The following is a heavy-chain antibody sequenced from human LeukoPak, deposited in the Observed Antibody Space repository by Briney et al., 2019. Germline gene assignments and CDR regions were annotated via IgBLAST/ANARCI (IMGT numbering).Heavy chain of an antibody. CDR2: INWNGGST. CDR3: ARDSVRAAAGSFDY. D-gene: IGHD6-13*01. V-gene: IGHV3-20*01. CDR1: GFTFDDYG. J-gene: IGHJ4*02. Sequence: PGGSLRLSCAASGFTFDDYGMSWVRQAPGKGLEWVSGINWNGGSTGYADSVKGRFTISGDNAKNSLYLQMNSLRAEDTALYHCARDSVRAAAGSFDYWGQGTLVTVSS.